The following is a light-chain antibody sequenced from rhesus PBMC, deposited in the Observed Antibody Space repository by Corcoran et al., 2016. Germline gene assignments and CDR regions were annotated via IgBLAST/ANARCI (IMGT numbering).Light chain of an antibody. J-gene: IGKJ3*01. V-gene: IGKV1-74*01. CDR3: QYGYGILIT. CDR1: ENINNY. CDR2: QAT. Sequence: DIQMTQSPSSLSASVGDRVTITCRASENINNYLNWYQQKPRKAPKLLIYQATTLQNGVPSRFSGSGSGTDYSFTISSLQPEEVATYYCQYGYGILITFGPGTKLDLK.